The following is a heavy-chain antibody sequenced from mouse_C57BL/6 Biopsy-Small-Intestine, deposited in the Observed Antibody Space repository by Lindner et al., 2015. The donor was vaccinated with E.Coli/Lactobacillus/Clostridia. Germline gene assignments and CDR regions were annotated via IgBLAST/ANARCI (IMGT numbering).Heavy chain of an antibody. CDR3: AREGYGYFDV. Sequence: VQLQESGAELVKPGASVKISCKVSGSAFSRYWINWVKQRPGKGLEWIGQIYTGDGDTNYNEEFKGKATLTADKSSNTAYMQFSSLTSEDSAVYFCAREGYGYFDVWGTGTTVTVSS. CDR1: GSAFSRYW. CDR2: IYTGDGDT. V-gene: IGHV1-80*01. J-gene: IGHJ1*03.